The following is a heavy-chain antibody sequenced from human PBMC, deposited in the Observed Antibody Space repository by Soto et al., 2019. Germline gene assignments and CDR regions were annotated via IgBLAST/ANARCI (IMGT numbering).Heavy chain of an antibody. D-gene: IGHD3-10*01. CDR3: ARGAPRWFGGANMGDVDY. CDR1: GYTLTELS. CDR2: FDLENGET. J-gene: IGHJ4*02. V-gene: IGHV1-24*01. Sequence: ASVKVSCKFSGYTLTELSIHWVRRGPGEGLEWMGGFDLENGETIYAQRFQGRVTMTEESSADTPYMELSRLRSDDTAVYYCARGAPRWFGGANMGDVDYWGQGTLVTVS.